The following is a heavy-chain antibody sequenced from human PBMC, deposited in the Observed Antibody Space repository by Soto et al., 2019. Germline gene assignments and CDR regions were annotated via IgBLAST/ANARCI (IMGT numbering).Heavy chain of an antibody. CDR2: IFSGGST. CDR3: AAEVGSGGWYYYYFGIDD. V-gene: IGHV3-53*02. Sequence: EVQLVETGGGLIQPGGSLRLSCAASGLTVRSNYMSWVRQATGKGLEWVSLIFSGGSTYYADSVKGRFTISRDNSKNMGYLQMTSLRAEDTAVYYCAAEVGSGGWYYYYFGIDDWGQGTTVTVS. D-gene: IGHD6-19*01. J-gene: IGHJ6*02. CDR1: GLTVRSNY.